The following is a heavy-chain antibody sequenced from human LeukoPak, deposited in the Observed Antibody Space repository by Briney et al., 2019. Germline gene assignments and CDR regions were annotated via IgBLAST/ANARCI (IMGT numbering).Heavy chain of an antibody. CDR2: IYYSGST. D-gene: IGHD3-22*01. CDR1: GGSTSSSSYY. CDR3: ARSALSSDYYDSSGYRSPNFDY. V-gene: IGHV4-39*01. J-gene: IGHJ4*02. Sequence: SETLSLTCTVSGGSTSSSSYYWGWIRQPPGKGLEWIGSIYYSGSTYYNPSLKSRVTISVDTSKNQFSLKLSSVTAADTAVYYCARSALSSDYYDSSGYRSPNFDYWGQGTLVTVSS.